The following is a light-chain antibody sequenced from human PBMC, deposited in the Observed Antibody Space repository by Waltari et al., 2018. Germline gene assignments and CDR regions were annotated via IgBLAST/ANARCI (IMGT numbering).Light chain of an antibody. V-gene: IGLV1-40*01. CDR2: GNS. Sequence: QSVLTQPPSVSGAPGQRVTISCTGSSSNIGAGYDVPWYQQLPGTAPKPLIYGNSNRPSGVPDRFSGSKSGTSASLAITGLQAEDEADYYCQSYDSSRSGWVFGGGTKLTVL. CDR3: QSYDSSRSGWV. CDR1: SSNIGAGYD. J-gene: IGLJ3*02.